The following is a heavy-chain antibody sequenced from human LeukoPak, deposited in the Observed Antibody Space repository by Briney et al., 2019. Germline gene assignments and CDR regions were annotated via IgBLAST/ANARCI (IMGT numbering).Heavy chain of an antibody. CDR2: IHPHGRYA. Sequence: GGSLRLSCAASGFAFSDYFMHWVRQSPEKALVWVSDIHPHGRYAAYADSVRGRFTISRDDAKNTLYLQMNSLTSEDTAVYYCVRGTNDWNGLDYWGQGTLVTVSS. CDR1: GFAFSDYF. D-gene: IGHD1-1*01. V-gene: IGHV3-74*03. J-gene: IGHJ4*02. CDR3: VRGTNDWNGLDY.